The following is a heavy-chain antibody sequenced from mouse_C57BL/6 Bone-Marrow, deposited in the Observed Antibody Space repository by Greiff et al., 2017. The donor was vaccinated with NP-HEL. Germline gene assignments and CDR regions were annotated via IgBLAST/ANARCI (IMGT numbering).Heavy chain of an antibody. J-gene: IGHJ2*01. V-gene: IGHV5-16*01. D-gene: IGHD2-10*01. CDR2: INYDGSST. Sequence: EVKLVESEGGLVQPGSSMKLSCTASGFTFSDYYMAWVRQVPEKGLEWVANINYDGSSTYYLDSLKSRFIISRDNAKNILYLQMSSLKSEDTATYYCARSPLLWYLGYWGQGTTLTVSS. CDR3: ARSPLLWYLGY. CDR1: GFTFSDYY.